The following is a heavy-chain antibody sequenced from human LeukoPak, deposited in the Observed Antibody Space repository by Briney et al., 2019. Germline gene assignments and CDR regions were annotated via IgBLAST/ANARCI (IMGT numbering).Heavy chain of an antibody. V-gene: IGHV4-61*02. CDR2: IYTSGST. CDR1: GGSISSGSYY. J-gene: IGHJ4*02. Sequence: SETLSLTCTVSGGSISSGSYYWSWIRQPAGKGLEWIGRIYTSGSTNYNPSLKSRVTISVDTSKNQFSLKLSSVTAADTAVYYCARFRVGATSYYFGYWGQGTLVTVSS. D-gene: IGHD1-26*01. CDR3: ARFRVGATSYYFGY.